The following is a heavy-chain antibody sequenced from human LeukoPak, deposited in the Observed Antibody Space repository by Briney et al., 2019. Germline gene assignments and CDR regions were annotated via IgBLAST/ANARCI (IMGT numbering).Heavy chain of an antibody. V-gene: IGHV3-11*06. CDR2: ISSSSSYT. CDR1: GFTFSDYY. D-gene: IGHD4-17*01. Sequence: GGSLRLSCEASGFTFSDYYMSWIRQAPGKGLEWVSYISSSSSYTNYADSVKGRFTISRDNAKNSLYLQMNSLRAEDTAVYYCANSPGGDYVPLPLDYWGQGTLVTVSS. CDR3: ANSPGGDYVPLPLDY. J-gene: IGHJ4*02.